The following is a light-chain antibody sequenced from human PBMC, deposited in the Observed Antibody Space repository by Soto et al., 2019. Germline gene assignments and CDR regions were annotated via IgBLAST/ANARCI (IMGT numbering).Light chain of an antibody. CDR1: QSVLYSSNNKNY. Sequence: DIVMTQSPDSLAVSLGERATINCESSQSVLYSSNNKNYLAWYQQKPGQPPKLLIYWASTRDSGVPDRFSGSGSGTDFTLTISSLQAEDVAVYYCQHYYSTPKTFGQGTKVEIK. V-gene: IGKV4-1*01. CDR3: QHYYSTPKT. CDR2: WAS. J-gene: IGKJ1*01.